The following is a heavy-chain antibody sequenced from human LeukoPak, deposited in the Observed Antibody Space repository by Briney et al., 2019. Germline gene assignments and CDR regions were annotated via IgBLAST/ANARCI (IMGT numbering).Heavy chain of an antibody. CDR2: ITWDGDST. CDR1: GFTFYDYA. Sequence: SGGSLRLSCAASGFTFYDYAMHWVRHAPGKGLEWVSLITWDGDSTYYADSVKGRFTISRDNSKNYLYLQMNSLRAEDTALYYCAKGTSSWHEFDSWGQGTLVTVSS. J-gene: IGHJ4*02. CDR3: AKGTSSWHEFDS. V-gene: IGHV3-43D*03. D-gene: IGHD6-13*01.